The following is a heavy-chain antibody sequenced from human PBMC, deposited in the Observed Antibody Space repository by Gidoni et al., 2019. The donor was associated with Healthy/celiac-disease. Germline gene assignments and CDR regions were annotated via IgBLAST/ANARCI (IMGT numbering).Heavy chain of an antibody. Sequence: EVQLVESGGGLVKPGGSLRLSCAASGFTFSSYSMNWVRQAPGKGLEWVSSISSSSSYIYYADSVKGRFTISRDNAKNSLYLQMNSLRAEDTAVYYCARETTVVTPLYDAFDIWGQGTMVTVSS. CDR1: GFTFSSYS. CDR2: ISSSSSYI. V-gene: IGHV3-21*01. D-gene: IGHD4-17*01. J-gene: IGHJ3*02. CDR3: ARETTVVTPLYDAFDI.